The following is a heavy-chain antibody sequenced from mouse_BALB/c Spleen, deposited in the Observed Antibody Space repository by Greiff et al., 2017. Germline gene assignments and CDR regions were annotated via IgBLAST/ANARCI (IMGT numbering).Heavy chain of an antibody. Sequence: QVQLKESGPGLVAPSQSLSITCTVSGFSLTSYGVHWVRQPPGKGLEWLGVIWAGGSTNYNSALMSRLSISKDNSKSQVFLKMNSLQTDDTAMYYCARDLYYGSSYPFAYWGQGTLVTVSA. CDR3: ARDLYYGSSYPFAY. D-gene: IGHD1-1*01. J-gene: IGHJ3*01. CDR1: GFSLTSYG. V-gene: IGHV2-9*02. CDR2: IWAGGST.